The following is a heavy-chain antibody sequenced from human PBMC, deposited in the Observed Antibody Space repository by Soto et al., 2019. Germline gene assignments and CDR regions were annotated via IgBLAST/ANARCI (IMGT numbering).Heavy chain of an antibody. CDR1: GFTFSSYS. Sequence: EVQLVESGGGLVQPGGSLRLSCAASGFTFSSYSMNWVRQAPGKGLEWVSYISSSSSTIYYADSVKGRFTISRDNAKNSLYLQMNSLRDEDTAVYYCARDPRYYYDSSGYTAPPWGQGTLVTVSS. CDR2: ISSSSSTI. CDR3: ARDPRYYYDSSGYTAPP. J-gene: IGHJ5*02. V-gene: IGHV3-48*02. D-gene: IGHD3-22*01.